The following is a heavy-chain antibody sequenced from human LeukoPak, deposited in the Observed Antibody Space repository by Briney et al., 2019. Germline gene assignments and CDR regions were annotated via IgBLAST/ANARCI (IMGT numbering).Heavy chain of an antibody. CDR2: ISGSSGST. J-gene: IGHJ4*02. Sequence: PGGSLRLSCAASGFTFSSYAMSWVRQAPGKGLEWVSAISGSSGSTYYADSVKGRFTISRDNSKNTLYLQMNSLRAEDTAVYYCAKVIYPVVVVAAPDYWGQGTLVTVSS. CDR1: GFTFSSYA. D-gene: IGHD2-15*01. CDR3: AKVIYPVVVVAAPDY. V-gene: IGHV3-23*01.